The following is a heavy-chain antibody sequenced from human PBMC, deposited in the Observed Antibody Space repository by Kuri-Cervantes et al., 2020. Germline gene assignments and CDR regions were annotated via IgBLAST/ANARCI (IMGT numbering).Heavy chain of an antibody. CDR3: AREGAVAGTKGDAFDI. CDR2: INTNTGNP. J-gene: IGHJ3*02. Sequence: ASVKVSRKASGYTFTSYAMNWVRQAPGQGLEWMGWINTNTGNPTYAQGFTGRFVFSLDTSVSTAYLQISSLKAEDTAVYYCAREGAVAGTKGDAFDIWGQGTMVTVSS. V-gene: IGHV7-4-1*02. CDR1: GYTFTSYA. D-gene: IGHD6-19*01.